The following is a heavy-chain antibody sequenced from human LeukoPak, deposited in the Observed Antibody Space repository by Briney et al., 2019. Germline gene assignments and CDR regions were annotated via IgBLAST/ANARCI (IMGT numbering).Heavy chain of an antibody. CDR3: ARDTVRGVIMLDY. Sequence: GGSLRLSCAASGFTFSSYGMHWVRQAPGKGLEWVAVISYDGSNEYYADSVKGRFTISRDNSKNTLYLQMNSLRAEDTAVYYCARDTVRGVIMLDYWGQGTLVTVSS. CDR2: ISYDGSNE. J-gene: IGHJ4*02. CDR1: GFTFSSYG. V-gene: IGHV3-30*03. D-gene: IGHD3-10*01.